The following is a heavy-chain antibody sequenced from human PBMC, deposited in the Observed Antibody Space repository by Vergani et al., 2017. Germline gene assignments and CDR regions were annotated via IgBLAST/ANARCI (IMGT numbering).Heavy chain of an antibody. D-gene: IGHD3-10*01. Sequence: EVQLLESGGGLVQPGGSLRLSCAASGFTFSSYAMSWVRQAPGKGLEWVSAISVIGGSTSYADSVKGRFTISRDNSKNTLYLQMNSLRAEDTAVYYCAKYGFGELLENPNTRWGQGTLVTVSS. J-gene: IGHJ4*02. CDR2: ISVIGGST. CDR1: GFTFSSYA. CDR3: AKYGFGELLENPNTR. V-gene: IGHV3-23*01.